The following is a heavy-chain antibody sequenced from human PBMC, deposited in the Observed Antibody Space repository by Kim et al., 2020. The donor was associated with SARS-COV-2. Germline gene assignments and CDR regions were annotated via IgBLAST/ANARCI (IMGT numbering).Heavy chain of an antibody. J-gene: IGHJ4*02. CDR3: ARDPVPVPAAATPYYFDY. D-gene: IGHD2-2*01. CDR2: INPSGGST. V-gene: IGHV1-46*01. CDR1: GYTFTSYY. Sequence: ASVKVSCKASGYTFTSYYMHWVRQAPGQGLEWMGIINPSGGSTSYAQKFQGRVTMTRDTSTSTVYMELSSLRSEDTAVYYCARDPVPVPAAATPYYFDYWGQGTLVTVSS.